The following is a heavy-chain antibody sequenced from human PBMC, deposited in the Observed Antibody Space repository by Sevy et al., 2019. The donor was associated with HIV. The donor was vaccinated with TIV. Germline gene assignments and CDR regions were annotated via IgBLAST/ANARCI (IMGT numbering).Heavy chain of an antibody. Sequence: SETLSLTCSVSGGSITSKNYFWAWIRQSPGKGLEWNGSIYHSGSTYHSPSLQSRVAISVDTSRRHFSLKLSSVTATDTAVYYCARHSFKHGYRPHYFDYWSQGTLVTVSS. CDR3: ARHSFKHGYRPHYFDY. D-gene: IGHD5-18*01. CDR1: GGSITSKNYF. V-gene: IGHV4-39*01. J-gene: IGHJ4*02. CDR2: IYHSGST.